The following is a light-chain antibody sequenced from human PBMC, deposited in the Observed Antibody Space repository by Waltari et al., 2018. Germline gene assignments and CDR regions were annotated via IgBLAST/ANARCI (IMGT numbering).Light chain of an antibody. V-gene: IGLV2-23*01. CDR2: EGN. CDR3: SSYTGTTTPRV. CDR1: SSGVGTYNL. J-gene: IGLJ3*02. Sequence: QSALTQPASVSGSPGQSIIISCTETSSGVGTYNLVSWYQKHPGKAPKVIIYEGNKRPSEVSNRFSGSKSGNTASLTISGLQAEDEADYYCSSYTGTTTPRVFGGGTKLTVL.